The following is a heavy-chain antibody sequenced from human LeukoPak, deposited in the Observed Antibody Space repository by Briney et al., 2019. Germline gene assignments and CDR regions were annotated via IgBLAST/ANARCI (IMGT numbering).Heavy chain of an antibody. D-gene: IGHD1-26*01. V-gene: IGHV3-23*01. CDR1: GFTFSSYA. J-gene: IGHJ4*02. CDR2: ISGSGGST. CDR3: AKDRGLVGSTPPNFDY. Sequence: PGGSLRLSCAASGFTFSSYAMNWVRQAPGKGLEWVSGISGSGGSTYSADSVKGRFTISRDNSKKTVYLQMNSLRAEDTAVYYCAKDRGLVGSTPPNFDYWGQGTLVTVSS.